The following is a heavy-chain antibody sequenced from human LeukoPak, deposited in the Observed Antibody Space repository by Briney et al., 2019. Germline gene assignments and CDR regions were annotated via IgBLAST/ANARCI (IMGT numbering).Heavy chain of an antibody. Sequence: ASLKVSCKVSGYTLTELSMHWVRHAPGKGLEWMGGFEPEDGETMYGQRFQGRVNMAEHTPTDTAYMELSSLRSEDTAVYYCATDRSSGRYRNFDYWGEGTLVSVSS. J-gene: IGHJ4*02. CDR1: GYTLTELS. V-gene: IGHV1-24*01. CDR3: ATDRSSGRYRNFDY. D-gene: IGHD1-26*01. CDR2: FEPEDGET.